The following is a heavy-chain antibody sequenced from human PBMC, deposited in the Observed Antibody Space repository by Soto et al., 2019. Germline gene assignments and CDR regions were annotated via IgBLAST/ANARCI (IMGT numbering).Heavy chain of an antibody. Sequence: QLQLLQSGGGVVQPGRSLRLSCVASGFTFSAFGMHWVRQAPGKGLEWVAVISADGRKTYYADSVKGRFTISRDSPHNAMLLDLSSLRCYDTAVYFCAKDRGSWGYDSGMDAWGQGTTVTVSS. CDR2: ISADGRKT. CDR1: GFTFSAFG. D-gene: IGHD7-27*01. V-gene: IGHV3-30*18. J-gene: IGHJ6*02. CDR3: AKDRGSWGYDSGMDA.